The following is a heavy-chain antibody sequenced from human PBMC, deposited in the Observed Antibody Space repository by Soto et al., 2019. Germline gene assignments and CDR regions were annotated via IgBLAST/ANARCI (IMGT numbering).Heavy chain of an antibody. CDR3: AKDFTISASAIDY. CDR1: GFTFSSYA. Sequence: PGGSLRLSCAASGFTFSSYAMRWVRQDPGKGLEWVSAITDDGSSTYYADSVKGRFTISRDNSKNTLYLQMNSLRAEDTAVYYCAKDFTISASAIDYWGQGTLVTVSS. D-gene: IGHD3-3*01. J-gene: IGHJ4*02. CDR2: ITDDGSST. V-gene: IGHV3-30*18.